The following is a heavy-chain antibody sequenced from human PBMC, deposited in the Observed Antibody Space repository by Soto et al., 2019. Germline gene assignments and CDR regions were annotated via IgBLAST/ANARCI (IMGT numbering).Heavy chain of an antibody. D-gene: IGHD3-9*01. J-gene: IGHJ4*02. V-gene: IGHV1-3*01. CDR1: GYTFTSYA. CDR2: INAGNGNT. CDR3: ARVGLRYFDWSPFDY. Sequence: QVQLVQSGAEVKKPGASVKVSCKASGYTFTSYAMHWVRQAPGQRLEWMGWINAGNGNTKYSQKFQGRVTITRDTSASTAYMELSSLRSEDTAVYYCARVGLRYFDWSPFDYWGQGTLVTVSS.